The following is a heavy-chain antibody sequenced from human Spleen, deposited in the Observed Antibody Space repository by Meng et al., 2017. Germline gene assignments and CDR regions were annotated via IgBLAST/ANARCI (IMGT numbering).Heavy chain of an antibody. CDR3: ARNWYFDL. CDR1: GFTVSSNY. Sequence: EVQLVESGGGWVQHGGSLRLSCSASGFTVSSNYMSWVRQAPGKGLVWVSRINRDGSITSYADYVKGRFTISRDNAKNTLYLQMNSLRAEDTTVYYCARNWYFDLWGRGTLVTVSS. CDR2: INRDGSIT. V-gene: IGHV3-74*02. J-gene: IGHJ2*01.